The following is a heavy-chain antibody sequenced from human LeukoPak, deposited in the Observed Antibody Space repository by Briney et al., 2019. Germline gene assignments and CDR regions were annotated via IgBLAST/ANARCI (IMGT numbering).Heavy chain of an antibody. Sequence: ASVKVSCKASGGTFSSYAISWVRQAPGQGLEWMGRIIPTLGITNYAQKFQGRVTITADKSTKTAYMELSSLRSEDTAVYYCARFGLRYFDWLFKDIDYWGQGTLVTVSS. V-gene: IGHV1-69*04. CDR2: IIPTLGIT. D-gene: IGHD3-9*01. J-gene: IGHJ4*02. CDR1: GGTFSSYA. CDR3: ARFGLRYFDWLFKDIDY.